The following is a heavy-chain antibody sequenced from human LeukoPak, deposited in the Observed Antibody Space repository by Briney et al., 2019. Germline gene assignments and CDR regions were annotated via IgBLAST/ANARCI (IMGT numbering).Heavy chain of an antibody. D-gene: IGHD3-16*01. J-gene: IGHJ4*02. CDR3: AKRFGGYYFDY. CDR1: GFTVSSNY. V-gene: IGHV3-66*04. CDR2: IYSGGST. Sequence: PGGSLRLSCAASGFTVSSNYMSWVRQAPGKGLEWVSVIYSGGSTYYADSVKGRFTISRDNSKNTLYLQMNSLRADDTAVYYCAKRFGGYYFDYWGQGTLVTVSS.